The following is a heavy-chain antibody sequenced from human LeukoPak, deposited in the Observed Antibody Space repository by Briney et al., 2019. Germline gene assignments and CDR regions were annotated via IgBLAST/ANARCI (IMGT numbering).Heavy chain of an antibody. D-gene: IGHD4-17*01. Sequence: GRSLRLSCAASGITFRSYGMHWVRQAPGKGLEWVAVISYDGSNKYYADSVKGRFSISRDNSKNTLYLQMNSLRADDTAVYYCAKGARVDTVTSIVGLNWFDPWGQGTLVTVSS. CDR3: AKGARVDTVTSIVGLNWFDP. CDR1: GITFRSYG. J-gene: IGHJ5*02. CDR2: ISYDGSNK. V-gene: IGHV3-30*18.